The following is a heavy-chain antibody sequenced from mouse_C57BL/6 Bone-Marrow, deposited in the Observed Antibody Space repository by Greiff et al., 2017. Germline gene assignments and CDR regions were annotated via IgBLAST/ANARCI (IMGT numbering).Heavy chain of an antibody. D-gene: IGHD1-1*01. CDR1: GYTFTSYW. V-gene: IGHV1-55*01. CDR3: ARGAPFITTVVDWYFDV. J-gene: IGHJ1*03. Sequence: QVQLQQPGAELVKPGASVKMSCKASGYTFTSYWITWVKQRPGQGLEWIGDIYPGSGSTNYNEKFKSKATLTVDTSSSTAYMQLSSLTSEDSAVYYCARGAPFITTVVDWYFDVWGTGTTVTVSS. CDR2: IYPGSGST.